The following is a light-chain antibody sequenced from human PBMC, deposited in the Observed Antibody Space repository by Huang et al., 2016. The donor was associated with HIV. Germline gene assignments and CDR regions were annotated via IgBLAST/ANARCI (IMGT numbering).Light chain of an antibody. J-gene: IGKJ1*01. CDR2: GAS. CDR1: ESGSTN. Sequence: EIVMTQSPATLSVSPGDGATLSCRASESGSTNLAWYQQKPGQAPRLLIYGASTRAAGIPATFSGIGSATEFSLTISSLQSEDFAFYHCQQYNTWPWTFGQGTKVEI. CDR3: QQYNTWPWT. V-gene: IGKV3-15*01.